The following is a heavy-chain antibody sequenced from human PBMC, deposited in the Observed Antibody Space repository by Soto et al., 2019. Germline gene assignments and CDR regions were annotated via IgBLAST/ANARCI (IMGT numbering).Heavy chain of an antibody. CDR3: ARARNYDPLTVREYALDV. D-gene: IGHD3-9*01. Sequence: QVQLVQSGAEVKKPGSSVRVSCKASGGSFSNYGISWVRQAPGQGLEWMGGIMPIFGTANYAQKFQGRVTISADELTSTASLELRSLSSDDTAIYFCARARNYDPLTVREYALDVWGQGTTVTVS. CDR1: GGSFSNYG. CDR2: IMPIFGTA. J-gene: IGHJ6*02. V-gene: IGHV1-69*01.